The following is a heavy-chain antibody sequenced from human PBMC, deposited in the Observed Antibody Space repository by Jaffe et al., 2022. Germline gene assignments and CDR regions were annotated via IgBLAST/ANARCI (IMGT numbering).Heavy chain of an antibody. CDR2: ISSSGSTI. CDR1: GFTFSSYE. D-gene: IGHD5-18*01. J-gene: IGHJ6*03. V-gene: IGHV3-48*03. CDR3: ASMVTNYYYYMDV. Sequence: EVQLVESGGGLVQPGGSLRLSCAASGFTFSSYEMNWVRQAPGKGLEWVSYISSSGSTIYYADSVKGRFTISRDNAKNSLYLQMNSLRAEDTAVYYCASMVTNYYYYMDVWGKGTTVTVSS.